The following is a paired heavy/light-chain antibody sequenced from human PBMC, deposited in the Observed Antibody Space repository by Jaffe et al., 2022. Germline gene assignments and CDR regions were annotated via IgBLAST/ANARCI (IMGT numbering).Heavy chain of an antibody. V-gene: IGHV4-39*01. CDR3: ASLGYCSGSSCYFSY. J-gene: IGHJ4*02. Sequence: QLQLQESGPGLVKPSETLSLTCTVSGGSISSSSHYWGWIRQPPGRGLEWIGSMYYGGITDYNPSLWSRVTISVDTSKNQLSLKLSSVTAADTAVYYCASLGYCSGSSCYFSYWGQGTLVTVSS. CDR2: MYYGGIT. CDR1: GGSISSSSHY. D-gene: IGHD2-2*01.
Light chain of an antibody. J-gene: IGKJ4*01. V-gene: IGKV3-20*01. CDR3: QQYDTSPPLT. Sequence: EIVLTQSPGTLSLSPGERVTLSCRASQSVSSNFLAWYQQKPGQAPRLLIYGASSRATGIPDRFSGSGSGTDFTLTISRLEPEDFAVYYCQQYDTSPPLTFGGGTKVEIK. CDR2: GAS. CDR1: QSVSSNF.